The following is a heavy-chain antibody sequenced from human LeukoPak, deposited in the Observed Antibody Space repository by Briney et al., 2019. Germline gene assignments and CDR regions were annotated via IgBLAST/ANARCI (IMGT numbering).Heavy chain of an antibody. D-gene: IGHD3-22*01. Sequence: PGGSLRLSCAASGFTFSNAWMSWVRQAPGKGLEWVGRIKSKTDGGTTDYAAPVKGRFTISRDDSKNTLYLQMNSLKTEDTAVYYCTTKGESITMIVVEGDIWGQGTMVTVSS. CDR3: TTKGESITMIVVEGDI. V-gene: IGHV3-15*01. CDR2: IKSKTDGGTT. J-gene: IGHJ3*02. CDR1: GFTFSNAW.